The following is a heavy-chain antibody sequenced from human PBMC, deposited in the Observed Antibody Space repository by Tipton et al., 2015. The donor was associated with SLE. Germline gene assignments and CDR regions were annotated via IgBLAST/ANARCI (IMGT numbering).Heavy chain of an antibody. J-gene: IGHJ3*02. CDR1: GFTFNNYG. V-gene: IGHV3-33*06. Sequence: SLRLSCAASGFTFNNYGMHWVRQAPGKGLEWVALIWYDGSNQNYADSVKGRLTISRDNSKGTLYLQMNSLRVEDTAVYYCAKARAAAAQAFDIWGQGTMVTVSS. CDR3: AKARAAAAQAFDI. D-gene: IGHD6-13*01. CDR2: IWYDGSNQ.